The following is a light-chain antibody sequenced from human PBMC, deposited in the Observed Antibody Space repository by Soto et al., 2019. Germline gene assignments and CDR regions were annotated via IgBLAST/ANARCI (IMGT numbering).Light chain of an antibody. CDR2: DNT. Sequence: QSVLTQPPSVSGAPGQRVTISCTGSSSNIVTGYDVHWYQQLPGTAPKLLIYDNTNRPSGVPDRFSGSKSGTSASLAITGLQAEDEADYYCQSFDTSLRGSVFGSGTKLTVL. CDR3: QSFDTSLRGSV. V-gene: IGLV1-40*01. J-gene: IGLJ1*01. CDR1: SSNIVTGYD.